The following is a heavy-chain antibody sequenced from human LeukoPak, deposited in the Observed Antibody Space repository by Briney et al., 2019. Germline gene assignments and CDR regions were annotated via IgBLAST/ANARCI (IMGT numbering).Heavy chain of an antibody. D-gene: IGHD2-15*01. Sequence: GGSLRLSCAASGFTFSSYSMSLVRQAPGKGLEWVSAIGYSGGDTYYADSVKGRFTISRDNSKGTLYLQMNSLRAEDTAVYYCAKTQGYYDYWGQGTLVTVSS. CDR3: AKTQGYYDY. J-gene: IGHJ4*02. V-gene: IGHV3-23*01. CDR2: IGYSGGDT. CDR1: GFTFSSYS.